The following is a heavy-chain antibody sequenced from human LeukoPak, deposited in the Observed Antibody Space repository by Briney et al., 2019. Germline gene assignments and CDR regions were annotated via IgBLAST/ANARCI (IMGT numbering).Heavy chain of an antibody. Sequence: SGGSLRLSCAASGFTFSSYGMHWVRQAPGKGLEWVAVISYDGSNKYYADSVKGRFTISRDNSKNTLYLQMNSLRAEDTAVYYCASRRYDCWGQGTLVTVSS. V-gene: IGHV3-30*03. D-gene: IGHD3-9*01. J-gene: IGHJ4*02. CDR3: ASRRYDC. CDR1: GFTFSSYG. CDR2: ISYDGSNK.